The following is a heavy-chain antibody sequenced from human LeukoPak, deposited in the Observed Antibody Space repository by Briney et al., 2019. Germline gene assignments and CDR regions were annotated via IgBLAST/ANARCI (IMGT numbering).Heavy chain of an antibody. V-gene: IGHV3-7*01. D-gene: IGHD2-2*01. CDR2: IKQDATEQ. Sequence: GGSLRLSCTASGFTFSSYWMSWVRQAPGKGLEWVANIKQDATEQYYVESAKGRFTISRDNTKNSLYLQVNSLRAEDTAVYYCARFHYCSSTNCYPRHFDYWGQGTLVTVSS. CDR1: GFTFSSYW. J-gene: IGHJ4*02. CDR3: ARFHYCSSTNCYPRHFDY.